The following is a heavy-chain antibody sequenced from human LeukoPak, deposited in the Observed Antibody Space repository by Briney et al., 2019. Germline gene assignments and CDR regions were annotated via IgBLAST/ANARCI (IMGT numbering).Heavy chain of an antibody. CDR1: GYNFFTYG. V-gene: IGHV1-18*01. CDR3: AKETPNTGWFDP. Sequence: ASVKVSCKASGYNFFTYGITWVRQAPGQGLEWMGWISPHNGNANYAQKFQDRVIMTTDTSTNTAFMEVRSLRSDDTAMYYCAKETPNTGWFDPWGQGTLVTVSS. D-gene: IGHD1-14*01. J-gene: IGHJ5*02. CDR2: ISPHNGNA.